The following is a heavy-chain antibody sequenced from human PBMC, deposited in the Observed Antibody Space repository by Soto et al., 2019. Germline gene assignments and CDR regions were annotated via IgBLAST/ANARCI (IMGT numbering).Heavy chain of an antibody. Sequence: VKVSCKASGYTFTGYYMHWVRQAPGQGLEWMGWINPNSGGTNYAQKFQGWVTMTRDTSISTAYMELSRLRSDDTAVYYCATGLIPDYYYGMDVWGQGTTVTVSS. D-gene: IGHD2-8*01. CDR1: GYTFTGYY. CDR3: ATGLIPDYYYGMDV. J-gene: IGHJ6*02. CDR2: INPNSGGT. V-gene: IGHV1-2*04.